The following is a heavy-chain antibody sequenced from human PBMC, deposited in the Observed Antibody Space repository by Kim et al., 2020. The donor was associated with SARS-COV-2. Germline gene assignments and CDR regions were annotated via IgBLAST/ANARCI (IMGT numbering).Heavy chain of an antibody. CDR3: ARGWGSNY. Sequence: GGSLRLSCAASGFTFSSYSMNWVRQAPGKGLEWVSYISSSSSTIYYADSVKGRFTISRDNAKNSLYLQMNSLRAEDTAVYYCARGWGSNYWGQGTLVTVS. J-gene: IGHJ4*02. V-gene: IGHV3-48*04. CDR1: GFTFSSYS. D-gene: IGHD3-16*01. CDR2: ISSSSSTI.